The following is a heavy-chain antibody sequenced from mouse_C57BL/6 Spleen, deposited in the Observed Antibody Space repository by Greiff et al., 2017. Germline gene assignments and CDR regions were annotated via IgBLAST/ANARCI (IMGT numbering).Heavy chain of an antibody. CDR2: INPNNGGT. V-gene: IGHV1-18*01. J-gene: IGHJ2*01. CDR1: GYTFTDYN. Sequence: LVKPGASVKIPCKASGYTFTDYNMDWVKQSHGKSLEWIGDINPNNGGTIYNQKFKGKATLTVDKSSSTAYMELRSLTSEDTAVYYCARKEEGSFDYWGQGTTLTVSS. CDR3: ARKEEGSFDY.